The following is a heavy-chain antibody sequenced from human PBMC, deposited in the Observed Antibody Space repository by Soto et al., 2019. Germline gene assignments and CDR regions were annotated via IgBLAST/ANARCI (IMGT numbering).Heavy chain of an antibody. CDR2: IAPSDSHV. D-gene: IGHD3-22*01. Sequence: GESLKIPCKAFGYTFTPYWHSLVRQLSGKGPEWMGRIAPSDSHVSYSPYSHGHVTRFVIKSTSTAYLQWSSLKGPDTDMYYCARPLGGESSGYYSSYYAMDVWGQGTTVTVSS. J-gene: IGHJ6*02. CDR1: GYTFTPYW. V-gene: IGHV5-10-1*01. CDR3: ARPLGGESSGYYSSYYAMDV.